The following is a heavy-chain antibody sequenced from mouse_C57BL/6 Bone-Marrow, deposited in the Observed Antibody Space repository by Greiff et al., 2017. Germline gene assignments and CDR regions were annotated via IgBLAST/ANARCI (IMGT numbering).Heavy chain of an antibody. CDR3: ASYYYGSMCAY. D-gene: IGHD1-1*01. CDR2: ISDGGSYT. V-gene: IGHV5-4*01. J-gene: IGHJ3*01. Sequence: EVQGVESGGGLVKPGGSLKLSCAASGFTFSSYAMSWVRQTPEKRLEWVATISDGGSYTYYPDNVKGRFTISRDNAKNNLYLQMSHLKSEDTSMYYCASYYYGSMCAYWGQGTLVTVSA. CDR1: GFTFSSYA.